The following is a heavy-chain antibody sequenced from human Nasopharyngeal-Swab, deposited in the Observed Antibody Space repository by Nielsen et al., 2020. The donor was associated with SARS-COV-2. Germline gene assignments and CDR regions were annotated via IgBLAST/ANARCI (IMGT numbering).Heavy chain of an antibody. CDR1: GFTFSSYE. V-gene: IGHV3-48*03. CDR2: ISSSGSTI. J-gene: IGHJ6*03. Sequence: GGSLRLSCAASGFTFSSYEMNWVRQAPGKGLEWVSYISSSGSTIYYADSVKGRFTISRDNAKNSLYLQMNSLRAEDTAVYYCARETQYLTGVFYYYYYMDVWGKGTTVTVSS. D-gene: IGHD3-9*01. CDR3: ARETQYLTGVFYYYYYMDV.